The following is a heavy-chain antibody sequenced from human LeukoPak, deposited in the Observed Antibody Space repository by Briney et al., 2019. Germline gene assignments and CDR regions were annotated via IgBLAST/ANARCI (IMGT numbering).Heavy chain of an antibody. V-gene: IGHV3-9*03. CDR2: ISWNSGSI. Sequence: GGSLRLSCAASGFTFDDYAMHWVRQAPGKGLEWVSGISWNSGSIGYADSVKGRFTISRDNAKNSLYLQMNSLRAEDMALYYRAKGSITGTTGFDYWGQGTLVTVSS. CDR3: AKGSITGTTGFDY. CDR1: GFTFDDYA. J-gene: IGHJ4*02. D-gene: IGHD1-7*01.